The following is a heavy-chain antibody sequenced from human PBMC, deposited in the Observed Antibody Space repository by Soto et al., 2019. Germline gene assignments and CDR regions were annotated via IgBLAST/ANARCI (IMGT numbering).Heavy chain of an antibody. D-gene: IGHD5-12*01. V-gene: IGHV3-9*01. CDR3: ARDGDGYNPPYYFDY. Sequence: GGSLRLSCAASGFTFDDYAMHWVRQAPGKGLEWVSGISWNSGSIGYADSVKGRFTISRDNAKNSLYLQMNSLRAEDTAVYYCARDGDGYNPPYYFDYWGQGTLVTVSS. CDR2: ISWNSGSI. CDR1: GFTFDDYA. J-gene: IGHJ4*02.